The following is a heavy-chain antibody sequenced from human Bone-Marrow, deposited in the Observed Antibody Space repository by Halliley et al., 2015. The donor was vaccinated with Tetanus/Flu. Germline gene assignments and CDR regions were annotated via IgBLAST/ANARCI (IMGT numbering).Heavy chain of an antibody. CDR3: ARGHSYGSGSYYAQD. D-gene: IGHD3-10*01. J-gene: IGHJ4*02. CDR1: GFSIGSGGYY. V-gene: IGHV4-31*11. Sequence: TLSLTCAVSGFSIGSGGYYWSWIRQHPGKGLEWIGYIYYSGTTYYNPSLKSRVSISVDTSKNKFSLKLTSVTAADTAVYYCARGHSYGSGSYYAQDWGQGTLVTVSS. CDR2: IYYSGTT.